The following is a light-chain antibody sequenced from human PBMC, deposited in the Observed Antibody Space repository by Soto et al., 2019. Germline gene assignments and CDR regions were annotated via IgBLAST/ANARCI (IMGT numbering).Light chain of an antibody. CDR1: QSISIW. Sequence: DIQMTQSPSTLSASVGDRVTITCRARQSISIWLAWYQQKPGKAPRLLIYDASILESGVPSRFSGSGSGTEFTLTISSLQPDDFATYYCQQYSSYRTFGQGTKVEI. CDR3: QQYSSYRT. J-gene: IGKJ1*01. CDR2: DAS. V-gene: IGKV1-5*01.